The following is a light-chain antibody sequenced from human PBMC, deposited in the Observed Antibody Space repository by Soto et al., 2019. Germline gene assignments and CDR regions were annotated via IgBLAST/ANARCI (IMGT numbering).Light chain of an antibody. J-gene: IGLJ3*02. Sequence: QSALTQPASVSGSPGQSVTISCTGTSSDVGGYNDVSWYQQHPGKAPKLIIYELINRPSGVSNRFSGSKSGNPASLTISGLPAEDEADYCCNSYRSKSTGVFGGGTKVTVL. CDR3: NSYRSKSTGV. CDR2: ELI. CDR1: SSDVGGYND. V-gene: IGLV2-14*01.